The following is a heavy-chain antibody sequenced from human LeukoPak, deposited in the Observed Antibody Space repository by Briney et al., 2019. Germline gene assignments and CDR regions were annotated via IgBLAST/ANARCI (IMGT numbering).Heavy chain of an antibody. CDR2: INPNSGGT. J-gene: IGHJ2*01. V-gene: IGHV1-2*02. Sequence: VASVKVSCKASGYTFTGYYMHWVRRAPGQGLEWMGWINPNSGGTNYAQKFQGRVTMTRDTSISTAYMELRRLRSDDTAVYYCTRGAGTYWYFDLWGRGTLVTVSS. D-gene: IGHD3-10*01. CDR1: GYTFTGYY. CDR3: TRGAGTYWYFDL.